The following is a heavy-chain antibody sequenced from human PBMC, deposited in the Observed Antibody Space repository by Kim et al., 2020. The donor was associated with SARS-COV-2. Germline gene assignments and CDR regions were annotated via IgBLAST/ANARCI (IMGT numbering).Heavy chain of an antibody. D-gene: IGHD6-6*01. J-gene: IGHJ4*02. CDR1: GFNFSTYS. Sequence: GGSLRLSCAASGFNFSTYSMTWVRQAPGKGLEWVSYISGIGTTIHYADSMKGRFTISRDNAKSSLSLQMNSLRDEDTAVYYCAGSYSSSSRFYYWGQGT. V-gene: IGHV3-48*02. CDR2: ISGIGTTI. CDR3: AGSYSSSSRFYY.